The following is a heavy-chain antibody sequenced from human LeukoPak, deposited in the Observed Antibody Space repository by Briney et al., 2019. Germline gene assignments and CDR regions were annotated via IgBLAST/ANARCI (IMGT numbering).Heavy chain of an antibody. Sequence: SETLSLTCAVYGGSFSGYYWSWIRQPPGKGLEWIGEINHSGSTNYNPSLKSRVTISVDTSKNQFSLKLSSVTAADTAVYHCARISKYYDILSGPFYGMDVWGQGTTVTVSS. V-gene: IGHV4-34*01. CDR3: ARISKYYDILSGPFYGMDV. J-gene: IGHJ6*02. CDR1: GGSFSGYY. D-gene: IGHD3-9*01. CDR2: INHSGST.